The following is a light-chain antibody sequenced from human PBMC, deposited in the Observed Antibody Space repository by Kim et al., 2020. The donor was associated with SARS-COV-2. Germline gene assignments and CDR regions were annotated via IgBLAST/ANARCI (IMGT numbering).Light chain of an antibody. CDR2: DLS. CDR3: SSYTSSSTYV. V-gene: IGLV2-14*03. J-gene: IGLJ1*01. Sequence: GQTITRSWTGTSSDFGDYDSVSWYQQHQGKAHTLMIYDLSKRPSGVSNRFSGSKSGHTASLTISGLQAEDEADYYCSSYTSSSTYVFGTGTKVTVL. CDR1: SSDFGDYDS.